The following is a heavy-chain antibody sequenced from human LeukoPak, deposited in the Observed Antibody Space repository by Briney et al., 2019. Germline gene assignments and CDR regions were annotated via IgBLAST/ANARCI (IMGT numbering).Heavy chain of an antibody. CDR2: IYYSGST. Sequence: PSQTLSLTCTVSGGSISSGGYFWSWIRQPPGKGLEWIGTIYYSGSTYHNPSLKSRVTISVDTSKNQFSLKLSSVTAADTAVYYCVRMTGSGCSSTSCYTDYWGQGTLVTVSS. CDR3: VRMTGSGCSSTSCYTDY. J-gene: IGHJ4*02. CDR1: GGSISSGGYF. V-gene: IGHV4-30-2*03. D-gene: IGHD2-2*02.